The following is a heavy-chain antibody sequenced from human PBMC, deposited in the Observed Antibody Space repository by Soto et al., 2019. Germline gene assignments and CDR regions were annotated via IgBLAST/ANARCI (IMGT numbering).Heavy chain of an antibody. CDR2: IIPIFGTA. CDR3: ARDDSGFSGSHYIDYFNH. D-gene: IGHD1-26*01. J-gene: IGHJ4*02. V-gene: IGHV1-69*13. Sequence: SVKVSCKASGGTFSNYAISWVRQAPGQGLEWMGGIIPIFGTANYAQKFQGRVTITADESTSTAYMELSSLTSEDTAVYYCARDDSGFSGSHYIDYFNHWGQGALVTV. CDR1: GGTFSNYA.